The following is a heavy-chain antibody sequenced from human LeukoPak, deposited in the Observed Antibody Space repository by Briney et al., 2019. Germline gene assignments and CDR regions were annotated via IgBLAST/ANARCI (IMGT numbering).Heavy chain of an antibody. CDR3: ARYLGRVDY. V-gene: IGHV4-59*01. Sequence: SETLSLTCTVSGGSISSYYWSWIRQPPGKGLEWIGYIYYSGSTNYNPSLKSRVTIPVDTSKNQFSLKLSSVTAADTAVYYCARYLGRVDYWGQGTLVTVSS. CDR2: IYYSGST. J-gene: IGHJ4*02. D-gene: IGHD2-15*01. CDR1: GGSISSYY.